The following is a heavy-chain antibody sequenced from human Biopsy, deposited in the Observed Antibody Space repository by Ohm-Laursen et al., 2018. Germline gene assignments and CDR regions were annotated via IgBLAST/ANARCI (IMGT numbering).Heavy chain of an antibody. CDR2: VDWDDYK. D-gene: IGHD6-13*01. V-gene: IGHV2-70*11. J-gene: IGHJ6*02. Sequence: TQTLTLTCSFSGFSLSARGMCVSWILQAPGKALEWLARVDWDDYKDYRASLQTKLSISKDTSNDQVVLTVNNVDPADTATYYCARTPILIVSAGLVYRHRRHLQGMDVWGQGIAVTVS. CDR1: GFSLSARGMC. CDR3: ARTPILIVSAGLVYRHRRHLQGMDV.